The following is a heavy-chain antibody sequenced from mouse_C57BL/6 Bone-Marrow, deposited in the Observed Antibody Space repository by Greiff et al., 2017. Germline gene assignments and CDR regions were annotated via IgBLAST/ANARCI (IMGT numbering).Heavy chain of an antibody. CDR3: ARLAIYYGNYAWFAY. Sequence: QVQLQQPGAELVMPGASVKLSCKASGYTFTSYWMHWVKQRPGQGLEWIGEIDPSDSYTNYNQKFKGKATLTVDKSSSTAYMQHSSLTSEDAAVYYCARLAIYYGNYAWFAYWGQGTLVTVSA. J-gene: IGHJ3*01. CDR1: GYTFTSYW. V-gene: IGHV1-69*01. D-gene: IGHD2-1*01. CDR2: IDPSDSYT.